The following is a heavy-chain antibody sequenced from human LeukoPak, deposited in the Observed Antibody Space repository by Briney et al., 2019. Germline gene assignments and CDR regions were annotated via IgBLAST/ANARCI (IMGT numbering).Heavy chain of an antibody. J-gene: IGHJ4*02. V-gene: IGHV4-59*08. CDR3: AIHDSSYYASSGYSAFDY. Sequence: SETLSLTCTVSGGSISSYYWSWIRQPPGKGLEWVGSIYYSGSTNYNPSLHTRVTISVDTSKNQFSPNLSSVPAADPAVYYCAIHDSSYYASSGYSAFDYWGQGTLVTVSA. CDR1: GGSISSYY. CDR2: IYYSGST. D-gene: IGHD3-22*01.